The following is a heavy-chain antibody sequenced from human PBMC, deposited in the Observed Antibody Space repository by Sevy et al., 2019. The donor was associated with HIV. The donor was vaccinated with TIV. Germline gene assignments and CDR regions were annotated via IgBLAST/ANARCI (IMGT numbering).Heavy chain of an antibody. V-gene: IGHV3-48*02. Sequence: GGSLRLSCAASGFTFSSYSMNWVRQDPGKGLEWVSYISSSSTIYYADSVKGRFTISRDIAKNSLSLQMNSLSDEDTAVYDWARAAGVATPLLDDWGQGTLVTVSS. CDR3: ARAAGVATPLLDD. J-gene: IGHJ4*02. D-gene: IGHD5-12*01. CDR1: GFTFSSYS. CDR2: ISSSSTI.